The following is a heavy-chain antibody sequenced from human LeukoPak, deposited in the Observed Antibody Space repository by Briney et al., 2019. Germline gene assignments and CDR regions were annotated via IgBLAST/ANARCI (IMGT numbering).Heavy chain of an antibody. V-gene: IGHV3-23*01. CDR1: GFIFSSYE. CDR2: ISGSGGST. J-gene: IGHJ4*02. Sequence: PGGSLRLSCAASGFIFSSYEMNWVRQAPGKGLEWVSAISGSGGSTYYADSVKGRFTISRDNSKNTLYLQMNSLRAEDTAVYYCAKDLYSSGWYLNYFDCWGQGTLVTVSS. CDR3: AKDLYSSGWYLNYFDC. D-gene: IGHD6-19*01.